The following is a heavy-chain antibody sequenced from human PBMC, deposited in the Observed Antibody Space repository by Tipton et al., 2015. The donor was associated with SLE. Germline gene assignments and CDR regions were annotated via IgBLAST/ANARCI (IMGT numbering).Heavy chain of an antibody. CDR2: ISDSGST. CDR1: GGSISSYY. V-gene: IGHV4-59*07. D-gene: IGHD3-16*01. J-gene: IGHJ4*02. Sequence: TLSLTCTISGGSISSYYWSWIRQPPGKGLEWIGYISDSGSTYYNPSLKSRVIISGDTSKNQFSLKLNSVTAADTAVYYCARSRGPYVLGGVFDSGGQGTLVVVSS. CDR3: ARSRGPYVLGGVFDS.